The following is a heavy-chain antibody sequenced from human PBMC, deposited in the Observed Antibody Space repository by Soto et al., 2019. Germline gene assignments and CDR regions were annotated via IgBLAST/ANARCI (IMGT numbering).Heavy chain of an antibody. CDR1: GYSFTSYW. Sequence: GESLKISCKGSGYSFTSYWIGWVRQMPGKGLEWMGIIYPGDSDTRYSPSFQGQVTISADKSISTAYLQWSSLKASDTAMYYCARHSSYYYDSTGYLTCMVVWGQGTTVTVSS. CDR3: ARHSSYYYDSTGYLTCMVV. D-gene: IGHD3-22*01. CDR2: IYPGDSDT. V-gene: IGHV5-51*01. J-gene: IGHJ6*02.